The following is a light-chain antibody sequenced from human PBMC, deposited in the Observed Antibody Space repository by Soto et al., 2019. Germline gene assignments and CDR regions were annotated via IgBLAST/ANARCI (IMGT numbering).Light chain of an antibody. J-gene: IGKJ2*01. CDR1: QDISNY. CDR2: DAS. CDR3: QQYDNVPYT. Sequence: DIQMTQSPSSLSASVGDRVTITCQASQDISNYLNWYQQKPGKAPKLLIYDASNLETGVPSRFSGSGSGTGFTFTISSLQPEDIVTYYCQQYDNVPYTFGQGTKLEIK. V-gene: IGKV1-33*01.